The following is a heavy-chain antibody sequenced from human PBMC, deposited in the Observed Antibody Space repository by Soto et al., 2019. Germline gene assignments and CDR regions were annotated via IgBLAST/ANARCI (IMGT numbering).Heavy chain of an antibody. CDR3: AKRVRDSSSWYFWFDP. J-gene: IGHJ5*02. V-gene: IGHV3-23*01. Sequence: GGSLRLSCAASGFTFSSYAMSWVRQAPGKGLEWVSAISGSGGSTYYADSVKGRFTISRDNSKNTLYLQMNSLRAEDTAVYYCAKRVRDSSSWYFWFDPWGQGTLVTVSS. D-gene: IGHD6-13*01. CDR1: GFTFSSYA. CDR2: ISGSGGST.